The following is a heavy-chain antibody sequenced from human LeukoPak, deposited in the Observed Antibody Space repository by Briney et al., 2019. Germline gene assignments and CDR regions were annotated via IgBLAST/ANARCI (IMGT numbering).Heavy chain of an antibody. CDR3: ARVNWLVLGDYFDY. CDR1: GYTFTSYG. V-gene: IGHV1-18*01. D-gene: IGHD6-19*01. Sequence: GASVKVSCKASGYTFTSYGISWVRQAPGQGLEWMGWISAYNGNTNYAQKLQGRVTMTTDTSTSTAYMELRSLRSDDTAVYYCARVNWLVLGDYFDYWRQGTLVTVSS. J-gene: IGHJ4*02. CDR2: ISAYNGNT.